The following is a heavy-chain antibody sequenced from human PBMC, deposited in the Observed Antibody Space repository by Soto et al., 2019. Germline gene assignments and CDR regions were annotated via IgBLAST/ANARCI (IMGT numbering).Heavy chain of an antibody. Sequence: ASVKVSCKVSGYTLTELSMHWVRQAPGKGLEWMGGFDPEDGETIYAQKFQGRVTMTEDTSTDTAYMELSSLRSEDTAVYYCATEVRVGATLPSPYFDYWGQGTLVTVSS. V-gene: IGHV1-24*01. CDR3: ATEVRVGATLPSPYFDY. CDR1: GYTLTELS. J-gene: IGHJ4*02. CDR2: FDPEDGET. D-gene: IGHD1-26*01.